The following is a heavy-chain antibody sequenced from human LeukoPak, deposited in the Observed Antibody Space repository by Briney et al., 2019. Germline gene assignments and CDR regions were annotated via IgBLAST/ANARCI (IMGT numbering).Heavy chain of an antibody. J-gene: IGHJ4*02. CDR2: IRSSHHGATR. CDR1: GFSFNDYI. CDR3: TRDRGGRWFGELLGFDN. V-gene: IGHV3-49*04. D-gene: IGHD3-10*01. Sequence: GGSLRLSCQASGFSFNDYIMSWVRQAPGKGLEWIAFIRSSHHGATREYAACVKGRFIISRDDSKNIAYVQMDSLKTEDTGVYFCTRDRGGRWFGELLGFDNWGQGTLLTVSS.